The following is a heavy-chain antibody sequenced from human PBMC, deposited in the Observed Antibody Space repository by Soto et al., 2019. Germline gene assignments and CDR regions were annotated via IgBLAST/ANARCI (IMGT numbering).Heavy chain of an antibody. Sequence: SPTLSLTCAISGDSVSSNSAAWNWIRQSPSRGLEWLGRTYYRSKWYNDYAVSVKSRITINPDTSKNQFSLQLNSVTPEDTAVYYCARENRYSSGWYERYYFDYWGQGTLVTVSS. D-gene: IGHD6-19*01. CDR1: GDSVSSNSAA. J-gene: IGHJ4*02. V-gene: IGHV6-1*01. CDR2: TYYRSKWYN. CDR3: ARENRYSSGWYERYYFDY.